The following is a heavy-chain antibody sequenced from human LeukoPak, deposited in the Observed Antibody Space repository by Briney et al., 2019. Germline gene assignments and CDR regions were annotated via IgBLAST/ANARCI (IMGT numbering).Heavy chain of an antibody. CDR2: ISGSGGST. V-gene: IGHV3-23*01. D-gene: IGHD6-13*01. J-gene: IGHJ6*03. Sequence: AISGSGGSTYYADSVKGRFTISRDNAKNSLYLQMNSLRAEDTAVYYCAREGYSSSWTHYYYYYMDVWGKGTTVTISS. CDR3: AREGYSSSWTHYYYYYMDV.